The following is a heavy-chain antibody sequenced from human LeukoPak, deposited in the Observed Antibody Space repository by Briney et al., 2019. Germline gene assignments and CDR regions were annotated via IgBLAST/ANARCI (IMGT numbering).Heavy chain of an antibody. D-gene: IGHD3-22*01. CDR3: AGDEHQFYHASSGRFDY. J-gene: IGHJ4*02. Sequence: GGSLRLSCAASGFTFSYYWMGWVRQAPGKGLEWVANMKQDGSEKYYVDSVKGRFTISRDNAKNSLYLQMNSMRAEDTAVYYCAGDEHQFYHASSGRFDYWGQGILVTVSS. CDR1: GFTFSYYW. V-gene: IGHV3-7*04. CDR2: MKQDGSEK.